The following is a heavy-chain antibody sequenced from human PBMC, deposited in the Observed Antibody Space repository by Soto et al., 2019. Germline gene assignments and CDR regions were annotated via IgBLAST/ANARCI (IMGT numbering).Heavy chain of an antibody. CDR3: AHGSCWLSDH. D-gene: IGHD6-19*01. CDR2: IYWDDDT. Sequence: QITLKESGPTLVKPTQTLTLTCTFSGFSLSSPAVGVNWIRQPPGKALEWLALIYWDDDTQYSPSLKNRLTITKDTSKNQVVLTRTNMDPVDTATYYCAHGSCWLSDHWGQGTLVTVSS. J-gene: IGHJ4*02. V-gene: IGHV2-5*02. CDR1: GFSLSSPAVG.